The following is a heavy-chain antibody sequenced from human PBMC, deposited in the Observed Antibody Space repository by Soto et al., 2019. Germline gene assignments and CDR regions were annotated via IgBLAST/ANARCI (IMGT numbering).Heavy chain of an antibody. CDR2: INAGNGST. Sequence: ASVKVSCKASGYTFTSYAMHWVRQAPGQRLEWMGWINAGNGSTKYSQKFQGRVTITRDTSASTAYMELSSLRSEDTAVYYCAREPDYGSGSYYNFWDQGTLVTVSS. J-gene: IGHJ4*02. D-gene: IGHD3-10*01. CDR3: AREPDYGSGSYYNF. CDR1: GYTFTSYA. V-gene: IGHV1-3*01.